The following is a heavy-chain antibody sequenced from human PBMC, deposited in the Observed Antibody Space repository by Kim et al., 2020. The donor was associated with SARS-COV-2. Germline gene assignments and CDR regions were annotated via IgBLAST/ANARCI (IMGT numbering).Heavy chain of an antibody. CDR1: GFTFSSYT. D-gene: IGHD3-16*01. V-gene: IGHV3-23*01. Sequence: GGSLRLSCAASGFTFSSYTMDWVRQAPGKGLEWVSGIRGTGGSTYYADSVKGRFTISRDNSKNTLYLQMNSLRVEDTAIYYCAKDPFDHIWGNYRGFDYWGQGTLVTVSS. CDR3: AKDPFDHIWGNYRGFDY. J-gene: IGHJ4*02. CDR2: IRGTGGST.